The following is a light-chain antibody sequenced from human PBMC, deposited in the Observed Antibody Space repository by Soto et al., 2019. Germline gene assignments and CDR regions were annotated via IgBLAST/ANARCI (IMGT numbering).Light chain of an antibody. J-gene: IGKJ2*01. CDR1: QGVSNY. Sequence: DLQMTQSPSSLSASVGDRVTISCRASQGVSNYLIWYQQRQGRAPKLLIYAASNLVSGVPSRFSGSGSGTNFTLTISSLQPEDFATYYCQQSYRTPHTFGQGTKLETK. V-gene: IGKV1-39*01. CDR3: QQSYRTPHT. CDR2: AAS.